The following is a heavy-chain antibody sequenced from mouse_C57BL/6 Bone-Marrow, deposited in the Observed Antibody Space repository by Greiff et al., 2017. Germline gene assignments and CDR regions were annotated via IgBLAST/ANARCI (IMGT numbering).Heavy chain of an antibody. V-gene: IGHV1-64*01. J-gene: IGHJ4*01. Sequence: QVQLQQSGAELVKPGASVKLSCKASGYTFTSYWMHWVKQRPGQGLEWIGMIHPNSGSTNYNEKFKSKATLTVDKSSSTAYMQLSSLTSEDSAVYYCARRKPNYAMDYWGQGTSVTVSS. CDR2: IHPNSGST. CDR1: GYTFTSYW. CDR3: ARRKPNYAMDY.